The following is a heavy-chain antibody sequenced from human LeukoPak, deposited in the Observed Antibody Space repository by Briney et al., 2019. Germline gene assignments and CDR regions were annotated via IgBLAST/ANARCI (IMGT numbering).Heavy chain of an antibody. CDR1: GYSFILYG. D-gene: IGHD1-1*01. Sequence: ASVKVSCKTSGYSFILYGISWVRQAPGQGPEWMGWISTSTGDTKYTQKFQGRVTITADESTTTAYMELSSLRSEDTAVYYCARDTPLRLENWFDPWGQGTLVTVSS. CDR2: ISTSTGDT. J-gene: IGHJ5*02. CDR3: ARDTPLRLENWFDP. V-gene: IGHV1-18*01.